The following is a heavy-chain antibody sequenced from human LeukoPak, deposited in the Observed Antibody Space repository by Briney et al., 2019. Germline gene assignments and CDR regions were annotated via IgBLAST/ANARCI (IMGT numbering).Heavy chain of an antibody. CDR1: GYTFTSYD. CDR3: ARDNSVEDTAWWFDP. J-gene: IGHJ5*02. D-gene: IGHD4-23*01. V-gene: IGHV1-8*01. CDR2: MNPNGGNT. Sequence: ASVKVSCKASGYTFTSYDINWVRQATGQGLEWMGWMNPNGGNTDYAQKFQGRVTMTRDMSTSTDYMELSSLRSEDTAAYYCARDNSVEDTAWWFDPWGQGTLVTVSS.